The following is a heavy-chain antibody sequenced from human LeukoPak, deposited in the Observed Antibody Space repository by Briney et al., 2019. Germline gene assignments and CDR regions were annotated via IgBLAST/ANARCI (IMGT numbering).Heavy chain of an antibody. CDR3: ARESYCSSTSCYSDYYYYGMDV. CDR2: INPSGGST. V-gene: IGHV1-46*01. D-gene: IGHD2-2*01. J-gene: IGHJ6*02. Sequence: ASVKVSCKASGYTFTSYAMHWVRQAPGQGLEWMGIINPSGGSTSYAQKLQGRVTMTTDTSTSTAYMELRSLRSDDTAVYYCARESYCSSTSCYSDYYYYGMDVWGQGTTVTVSS. CDR1: GYTFTSYA.